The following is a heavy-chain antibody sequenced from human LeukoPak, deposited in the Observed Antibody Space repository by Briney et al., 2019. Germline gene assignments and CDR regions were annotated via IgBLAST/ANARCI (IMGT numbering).Heavy chain of an antibody. J-gene: IGHJ4*02. D-gene: IGHD3-22*01. CDR1: GYTFTSYD. Sequence: PEASVKVSCKASGYTFTSYDINWVRQATGQGLEWMGWMNPNSGNTGYAQKFQGRVTMTRNTSISTAYMELSSLRSEDTAVYYCARGRDPYYYDSSGYLYYWGQGTLVTVSS. CDR2: MNPNSGNT. V-gene: IGHV1-8*01. CDR3: ARGRDPYYYDSSGYLYY.